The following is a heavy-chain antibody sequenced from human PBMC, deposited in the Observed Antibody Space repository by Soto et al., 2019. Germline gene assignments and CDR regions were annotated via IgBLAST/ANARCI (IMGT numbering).Heavy chain of an antibody. V-gene: IGHV4-59*01. CDR2: MNFNEST. Sequence: QVLLPESGPGLVKPSETLSLTCTVSGGAISSYFLNWIRQAQGKGLEWIGYMNFNESTNYNPSLQSRVMMSLDTSKSLFSLKLNSVTAADTDIYYGARDPKEAFDIWGQGTLVIVSS. CDR1: GGAISSYF. CDR3: ARDPKEAFDI. J-gene: IGHJ3*02.